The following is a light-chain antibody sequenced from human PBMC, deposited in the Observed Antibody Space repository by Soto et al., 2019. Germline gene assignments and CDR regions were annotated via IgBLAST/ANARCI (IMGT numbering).Light chain of an antibody. CDR3: QQYDDWPTP. CDR1: RSISST. CDR2: SAS. Sequence: EIVMTQSPATLSVSPGERATLSCRASRSISSTVAWYQQKPGQAPRLLIHSASTRATGIPARFSGAGSGTEFTLAIGSLQSEDFAVFYCQQYDDWPTPFGHGTMVDTK. V-gene: IGKV3-15*01. J-gene: IGKJ1*01.